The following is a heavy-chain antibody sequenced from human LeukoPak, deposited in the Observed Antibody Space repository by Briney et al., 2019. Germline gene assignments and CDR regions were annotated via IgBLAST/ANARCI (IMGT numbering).Heavy chain of an antibody. V-gene: IGHV3-30*03. CDR3: ARSAPLRFLESP. CDR1: GFTFSSYG. J-gene: IGHJ5*02. D-gene: IGHD3-3*01. Sequence: PGGSLRLSCAASGFTFSSYGMHWVRQAPGKGLEWMAVISYDGSNKYYADSVKGRFTISRDNARNSLYLQMNSLRAEDTAVYYCARSAPLRFLESPWGQGTLVTVSS. CDR2: ISYDGSNK.